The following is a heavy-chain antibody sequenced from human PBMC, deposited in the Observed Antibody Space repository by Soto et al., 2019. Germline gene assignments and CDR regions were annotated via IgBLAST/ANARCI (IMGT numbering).Heavy chain of an antibody. J-gene: IGHJ6*02. CDR1: GGSISSYY. V-gene: IGHV4-59*01. CDR3: AREGDYYYGMDF. CDR2: IYYSGST. Sequence: SETLSLTCTVSGGSISSYYWSWIRQPPGKGLEWIGYIYYSGSTNYNPSLKSRVTISVDTSKNQFSLKLSSVTAADTAVYYCAREGDYYYGMDFSGQGTTVTVSS.